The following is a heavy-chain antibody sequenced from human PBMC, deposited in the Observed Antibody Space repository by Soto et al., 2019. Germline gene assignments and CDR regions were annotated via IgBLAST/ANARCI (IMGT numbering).Heavy chain of an antibody. CDR1: GGSISSYY. J-gene: IGHJ4*02. Sequence: SLTCTVSGGSISSYYWSWIRQPPGKGLEWIGYIYYSGSTNYNPSLKSRVTISVDTSKNQFSLKLSSVTAADTAVYYCARSPGYDILTGYYNQPRSSYYFDYWGQGTLVTVSS. V-gene: IGHV4-59*01. CDR2: IYYSGST. D-gene: IGHD3-9*01. CDR3: ARSPGYDILTGYYNQPRSSYYFDY.